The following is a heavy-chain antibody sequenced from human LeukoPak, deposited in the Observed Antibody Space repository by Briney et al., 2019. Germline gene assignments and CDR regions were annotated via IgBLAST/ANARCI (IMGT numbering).Heavy chain of an antibody. D-gene: IGHD6-13*01. CDR2: IKQDESEK. CDR1: EFTFSSYA. V-gene: IGHV3-7*01. Sequence: GGSLRLSCAASEFTFSSYAMSWVRQAPGKGLEWVANIKQDESEKFYVDSVRGRFTISRDNAKNSLYLQMNSLRAEDTAVYYCARDPGIPAAGTVGYFDYWGQGTLVTVSS. CDR3: ARDPGIPAAGTVGYFDY. J-gene: IGHJ4*02.